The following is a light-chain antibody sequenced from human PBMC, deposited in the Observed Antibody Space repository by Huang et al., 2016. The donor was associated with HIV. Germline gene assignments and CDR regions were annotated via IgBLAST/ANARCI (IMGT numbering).Light chain of an antibody. CDR2: AAS. CDR3: QQNFNTPWT. J-gene: IGKJ1*01. Sequence: DIQMTQSPSSLSASVGDRVTITCRASQNINDYLPWYQQKPGKAPKLLIYAASSLQSGVPSRFSGRGSGTEYTLTIRSLQPEDYATYYCQQNFNTPWTFGQGTKVEI. CDR1: QNINDY. V-gene: IGKV1-39*01.